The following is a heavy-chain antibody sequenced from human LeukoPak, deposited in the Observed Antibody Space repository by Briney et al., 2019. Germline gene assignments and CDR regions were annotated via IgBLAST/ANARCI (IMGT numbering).Heavy chain of an antibody. CDR2: IYYSGST. CDR3: ARDGSGSYYRDAFDI. J-gene: IGHJ3*02. V-gene: IGHV4-31*03. Sequence: SQTLSLTCTVSGGSISSGGYYWSWIRQHPGKGLGWIGYIYYSGSTYYNPSLKSRVTISVDTSKNQFSLKLSPVTAADTAVYYCARDGSGSYYRDAFDIWGQGTMVTVSS. D-gene: IGHD3-10*01. CDR1: GGSISSGGYY.